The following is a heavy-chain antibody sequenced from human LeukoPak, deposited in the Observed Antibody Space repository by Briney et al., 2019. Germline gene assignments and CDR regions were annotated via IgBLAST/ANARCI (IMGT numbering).Heavy chain of an antibody. D-gene: IGHD2-2*02. Sequence: PETLSLTCAVYGGSFSGYYWSWIRQPPGKGLEWIGEINHSGSTNYNPSLKSRVTISVDTSKNQFSLKLSSVTAADTAVYYCARGYCSSTSCYTGGWFDPWGQGTLVTVSS. CDR2: INHSGST. V-gene: IGHV4-34*01. J-gene: IGHJ5*02. CDR1: GGSFSGYY. CDR3: ARGYCSSTSCYTGGWFDP.